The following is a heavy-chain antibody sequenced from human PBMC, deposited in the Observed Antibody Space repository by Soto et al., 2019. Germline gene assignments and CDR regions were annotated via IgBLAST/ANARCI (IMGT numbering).Heavy chain of an antibody. CDR1: GGSISSGGYY. D-gene: IGHD3-10*01. V-gene: IGHV4-31*03. J-gene: IGHJ4*02. CDR2: IYYSGST. Sequence: QVQLQESGPGLVKPSQTLSLTCTVSGGSISSGGYYWSWIRQHPGKGLEWIGYIYYSGSTYYNPSLQGRVTLSGDRSQNQSSLKLGSVTAADTAVYYCAGDYGSGSHDFWGQGTLVTVSS. CDR3: AGDYGSGSHDF.